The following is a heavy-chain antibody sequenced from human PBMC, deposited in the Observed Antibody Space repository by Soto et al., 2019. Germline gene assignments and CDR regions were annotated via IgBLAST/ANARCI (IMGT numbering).Heavy chain of an antibody. Sequence: EVQLLESGGGLVQPGGSLRLSCAASGFTFSSYAMSWVRQAPGKGLEWVSAISGSGGSTYYADSVKDRFTISRDNTKNTLYLQMNSLRAEDTAVYYCAKWDCSGGSCYSGLFFDYWGQGTLVTVSS. D-gene: IGHD2-15*01. CDR3: AKWDCSGGSCYSGLFFDY. V-gene: IGHV3-23*01. CDR1: GFTFSSYA. CDR2: ISGSGGST. J-gene: IGHJ4*02.